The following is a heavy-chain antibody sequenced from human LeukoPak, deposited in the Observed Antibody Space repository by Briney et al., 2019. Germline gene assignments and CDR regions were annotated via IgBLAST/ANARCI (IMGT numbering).Heavy chain of an antibody. Sequence: PSETLSLTCAVSGYSIGSGYYWGWIRQPPGKGLEWIGSIYHSGSTYYNPSLKSRVTISVDTSKNQFSLKLSSVTAADTAVYYCAGGFHYYASGAFDYWGQGTLVTVSS. CDR3: AGGFHYYASGAFDY. J-gene: IGHJ4*02. CDR1: GYSIGSGYY. CDR2: IYHSGST. V-gene: IGHV4-38-2*01. D-gene: IGHD3-10*01.